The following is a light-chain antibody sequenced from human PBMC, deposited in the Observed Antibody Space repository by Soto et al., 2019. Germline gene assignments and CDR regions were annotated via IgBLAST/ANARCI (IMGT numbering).Light chain of an antibody. J-gene: IGLJ1*01. Sequence: QSALTQPASVSGSPGQSITISCTGTSSDVGRYNYVSWYQHHPGKAPKLMIYDVSNRPSGVSNRFSGSKSGNTASLTISGLQAEDEADYYCSSYTSSSTRLFGTGTKLTLL. V-gene: IGLV2-14*03. CDR3: SSYTSSSTRL. CDR1: SSDVGRYNY. CDR2: DVS.